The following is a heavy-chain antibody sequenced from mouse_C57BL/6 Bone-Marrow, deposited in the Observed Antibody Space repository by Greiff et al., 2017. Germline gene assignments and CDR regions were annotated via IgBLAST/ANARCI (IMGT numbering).Heavy chain of an antibody. D-gene: IGHD2-5*01. V-gene: IGHV1-62-2*01. J-gene: IGHJ1*03. CDR2: FYPGSGSI. Sequence: QVQLQQSGAELVKPGASVTLSCKASVYTFTEYTIHWVKQRSGQGLEWIGWFYPGSGSIKYNEKFKDKATLTADKSSSTVYMELSRLTSEDSAVYFCARHEEIYSNYLYWYFDVWGTGTTVTVSS. CDR1: VYTFTEYT. CDR3: ARHEEIYSNYLYWYFDV.